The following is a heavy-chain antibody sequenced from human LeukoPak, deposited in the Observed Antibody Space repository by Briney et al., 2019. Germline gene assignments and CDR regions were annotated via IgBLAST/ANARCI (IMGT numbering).Heavy chain of an antibody. CDR1: GYTFTNYW. V-gene: IGHV5-51*01. CDR2: IYPDDSET. D-gene: IGHD6-13*01. Sequence: GESLQISCKGSGYTFTNYWIGWGRRMPGKGLEWMGIIYPDDSETAFSPSFQGQVTISADKSINTAFLQWSSLKASDTAMYYCARSQDSSSDAFDVWGQGTMVTVSS. J-gene: IGHJ3*01. CDR3: ARSQDSSSDAFDV.